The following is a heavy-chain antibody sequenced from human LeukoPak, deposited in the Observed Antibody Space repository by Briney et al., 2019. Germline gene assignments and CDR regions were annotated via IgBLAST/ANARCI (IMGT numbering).Heavy chain of an antibody. Sequence: GGSLRLSCAASGFTFSSYAISWVRQAPGKGLEWVSAISGSGGSTYYADSVKGRFTISRDNSKNTLYLQMNSLRAEDTAVYYCAKKAAMEDIVVVPAAIENDYYYYGMGVWGQGTTVTVSS. CDR2: ISGSGGST. V-gene: IGHV3-23*01. J-gene: IGHJ6*02. CDR1: GFTFSSYA. CDR3: AKKAAMEDIVVVPAAIENDYYYYGMGV. D-gene: IGHD2-2*02.